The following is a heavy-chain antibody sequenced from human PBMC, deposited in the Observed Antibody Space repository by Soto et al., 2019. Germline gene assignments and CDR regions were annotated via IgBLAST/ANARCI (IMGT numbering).Heavy chain of an antibody. D-gene: IGHD1-1*01. CDR1: GVSLNTADTW. Sequence: QVQLQESGSGLVKPSQSLSLTCTVSGVSLNTADTWWSWIRQSPGKGLEFIGYYHSGGSTYYDAAFWRRVIISADTSNSQFSLKLSSVTVADTAVYFCVRSRQMESGNDYGLDVWGQGTTVTVSS. CDR2: YHSGGST. J-gene: IGHJ6*02. CDR3: VRSRQMESGNDYGLDV. V-gene: IGHV4-30-4*01.